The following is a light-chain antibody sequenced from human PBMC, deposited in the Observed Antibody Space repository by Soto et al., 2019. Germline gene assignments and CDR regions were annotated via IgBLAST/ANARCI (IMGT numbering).Light chain of an antibody. CDR1: SSDVGGYNS. CDR2: VVS. Sequence: QSALTQPDSVSGSPGQSITISCSGTSSDVGGYNSVSWYHQHPGKAPKLWMYVVSNGPSGVSDRFSGSKSGNTASLTISGLQSEDEADYFCSSYTSSTTLIVGGGTKLTVL. V-gene: IGLV2-14*01. CDR3: SSYTSSTTLI. J-gene: IGLJ2*01.